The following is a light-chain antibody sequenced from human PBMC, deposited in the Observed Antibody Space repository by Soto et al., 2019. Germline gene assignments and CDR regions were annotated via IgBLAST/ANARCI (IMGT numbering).Light chain of an antibody. V-gene: IGKV3-11*01. Sequence: EIVLTQSPANLSLSPGERATLSCRASQSVSSYLAWYQQKPGQAPRLLIYDASNRATGIPARFSGSGSGTDFTLPISSLEPEDFAVYYCQQRSNWPPMYTFGQGTKLEIK. CDR2: DAS. J-gene: IGKJ2*01. CDR3: QQRSNWPPMYT. CDR1: QSVSSY.